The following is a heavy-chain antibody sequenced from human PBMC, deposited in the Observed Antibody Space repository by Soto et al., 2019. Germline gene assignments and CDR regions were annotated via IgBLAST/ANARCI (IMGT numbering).Heavy chain of an antibody. V-gene: IGHV1-18*01. D-gene: IGHD3-9*01. J-gene: IGHJ4*02. CDR3: ARDKDWDLDN. CDR1: GYMFTING. CDR2: ISTNSGNT. Sequence: QVQVVQSRSEVKKPGASVKVSCKTSGYMFTINGISWVRQVPGQGLEWMGWISTNSGNTKFAQNFQDRVTLTTDTSTSTAYMEPRSRRSNDTAIYYCARDKDWDLDNWGQGTLVTVSS.